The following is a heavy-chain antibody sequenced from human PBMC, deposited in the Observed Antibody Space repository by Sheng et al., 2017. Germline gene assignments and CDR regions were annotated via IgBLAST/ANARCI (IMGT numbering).Heavy chain of an antibody. J-gene: IGHJ6*02. Sequence: QVQLVQSGAEVKKPGASVKVSCKASGYTFTGYYMHWVRQAPGQGLEWMGWINPNSGGTNYAQKFQGRVTMTRDTSISTAYMELSRLRSDDTAVYYCARAFGGSPRAGYYYYGMDVWGQGTTVTVSS. CDR3: ARAFGGSPRAGYYYYGMDV. CDR1: GYTFTGYY. D-gene: IGHD3-10*01. V-gene: IGHV1-2*02. CDR2: INPNSGGT.